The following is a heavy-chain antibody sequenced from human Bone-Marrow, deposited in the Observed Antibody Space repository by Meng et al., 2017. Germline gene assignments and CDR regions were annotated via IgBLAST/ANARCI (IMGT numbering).Heavy chain of an antibody. CDR2: ISYDGSNK. Sequence: GESLKISCAASGFTFSSYAMHWVRQAPGKGLEWVAVISYDGSNKYYADSVKGRFTISRDNSKNTLYLQRNSLRAEDTAVYYCASRAAAVPLDYWGQGTLVTVSS. CDR1: GFTFSSYA. CDR3: ASRAAAVPLDY. J-gene: IGHJ4*02. D-gene: IGHD6-13*01. V-gene: IGHV3-30*01.